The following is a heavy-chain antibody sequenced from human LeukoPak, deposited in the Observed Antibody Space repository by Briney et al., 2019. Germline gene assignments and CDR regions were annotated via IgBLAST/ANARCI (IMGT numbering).Heavy chain of an antibody. J-gene: IGHJ4*02. Sequence: PGGSLRLSCAASGFTFSSYEMNWVRQAPGKGLEWVSYISSSGSTIFYADSVKGRFIISRDNAKNSFYLQMNSLRAEDTAMYYCASDNLSTGWFQGAESHYWGQGTLVTVSS. CDR3: ASDNLSTGWFQGAESHY. CDR1: GFTFSSYE. CDR2: ISSSGSTI. V-gene: IGHV3-48*03. D-gene: IGHD6-19*01.